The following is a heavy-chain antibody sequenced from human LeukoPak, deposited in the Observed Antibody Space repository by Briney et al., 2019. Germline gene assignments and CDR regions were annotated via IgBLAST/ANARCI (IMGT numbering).Heavy chain of an antibody. D-gene: IGHD3-10*01. J-gene: IGHJ4*02. CDR1: GFTFSNYA. CDR2: ISGSGGST. Sequence: GGSLRLSCAASGFTFSNYAMSWVRQAPGKGLEWLSAISGSGGSTYYADSVKGRFTISRDDSKNTLYLQMNSLRAEDTAVYYCAKDRGSYPYYLDYWGQGTLVTVSS. CDR3: AKDRGSYPYYLDY. V-gene: IGHV3-23*01.